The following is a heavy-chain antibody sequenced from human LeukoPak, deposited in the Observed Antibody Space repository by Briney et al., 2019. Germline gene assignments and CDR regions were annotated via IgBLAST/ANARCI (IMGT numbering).Heavy chain of an antibody. CDR3: ARQLGGSGPYFQFDF. CDR1: GGSFSGYY. J-gene: IGHJ4*02. Sequence: PSETLSLTCAVYGGSFSGYYWSWIRQPPGKGLEWIGEINHSGSTNYNPSLKSRVTISVDTSKNQFSLKLSSVTAADTAVYYCARQLGGSGPYFQFDFWGQGTLVTVSS. V-gene: IGHV4-34*01. CDR2: INHSGST. D-gene: IGHD2/OR15-2a*01.